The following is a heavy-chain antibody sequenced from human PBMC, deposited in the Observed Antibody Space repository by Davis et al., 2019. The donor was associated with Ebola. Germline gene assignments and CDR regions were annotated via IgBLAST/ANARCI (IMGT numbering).Heavy chain of an antibody. CDR1: GFTFSSYA. J-gene: IGHJ4*02. CDR2: ISYDGSNK. Sequence: GESLKISCAASGFTFSSYAMHWVRQAPGKGLEWVAVISYDGSNKYYADSVKGRFTISRDDSKNSMYLQMNSLKTDDTALYYCVRSGKTREFDYWGQGTLVTVSS. V-gene: IGHV3-30-3*01. CDR3: VRSGKTREFDY.